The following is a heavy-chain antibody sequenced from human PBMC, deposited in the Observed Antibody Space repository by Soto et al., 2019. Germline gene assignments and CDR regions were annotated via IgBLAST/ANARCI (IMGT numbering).Heavy chain of an antibody. CDR2: INSSSSYT. D-gene: IGHD3-22*01. Sequence: QVQLVESGGGLVKPGGSLRLSCAASGFTFSDYYMSWIRQAPGKGLEWVSYINSSSSYTNYEDSVKGRFTIFRDNAKNSLYLQINSKRAEDTAVYYCARVYSSGFNHPHAFDIWGQGTMVTVSS. CDR3: ARVYSSGFNHPHAFDI. CDR1: GFTFSDYY. J-gene: IGHJ3*02. V-gene: IGHV3-11*06.